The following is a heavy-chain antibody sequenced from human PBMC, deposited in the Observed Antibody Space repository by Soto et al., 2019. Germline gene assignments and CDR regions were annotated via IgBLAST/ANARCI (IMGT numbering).Heavy chain of an antibody. V-gene: IGHV1-3*01. CDR1: GYTFTSYA. CDR2: INAGNGNT. Sequence: QVQLVQSGDEVQKPGASVKVSCKASGYTFTSYAIHWVRQAPGPRLEWMGWINAGNGNTQYSQKFQGRVTITRDTSASIAYMEVSSLRSEDTALYYCAREQSGEIMTMTDAFDIWGQGTMVTVSS. J-gene: IGHJ3*02. CDR3: AREQSGEIMTMTDAFDI. D-gene: IGHD3-16*01.